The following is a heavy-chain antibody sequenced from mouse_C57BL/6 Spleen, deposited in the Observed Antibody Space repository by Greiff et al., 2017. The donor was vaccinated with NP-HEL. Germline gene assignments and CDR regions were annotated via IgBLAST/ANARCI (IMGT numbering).Heavy chain of an antibody. V-gene: IGHV5-17*01. Sequence: EVKLQESGGGLVKPGGSLKLSCAASGFTFSDYGMHWVRQAPEKGLEWVAYISSGSSTIYYADTVKGRFTISRDNAKNTLFLQMTSLRSEDTAMYYCARDYEVAYWGQGTLVTVSA. CDR2: ISSGSSTI. J-gene: IGHJ3*01. CDR3: ARDYEVAY. CDR1: GFTFSDYG. D-gene: IGHD1-1*01.